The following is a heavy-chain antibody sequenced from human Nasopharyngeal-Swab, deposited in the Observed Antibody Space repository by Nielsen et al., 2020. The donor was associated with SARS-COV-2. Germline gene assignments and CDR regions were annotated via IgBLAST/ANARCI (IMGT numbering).Heavy chain of an antibody. CDR1: GCSVTIDY. CDR2: ISHNSGT. J-gene: IGHJ5*02. CDR3: AKEGATGWFDP. V-gene: IGHV4-59*02. Sequence: SETLCLSCTGSGCSVTIDYWSGIRQPPGEGREWSGYISHNSGTSYSPSLKSRVTMFLDTSKNQFSLRLRSLNAADTAVYYCAKEGATGWFDPWGQGTLVTVSS.